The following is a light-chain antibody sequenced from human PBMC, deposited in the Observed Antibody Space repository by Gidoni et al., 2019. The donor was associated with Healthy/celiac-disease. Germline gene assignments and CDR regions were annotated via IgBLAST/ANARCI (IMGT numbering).Light chain of an antibody. V-gene: IGKV3-20*01. CDR2: GAY. J-gene: IGKJ1*01. CDR1: QSVSSSY. Sequence: ATLSCRASQSVSSSYLAWYQQKPGQAPRLLIYGAYSRATGIPDRFSGSGAGTDFTLTISRLEPEDFAGYYCQQYGSSPPWTFGQGTKVEFK. CDR3: QQYGSSPPWT.